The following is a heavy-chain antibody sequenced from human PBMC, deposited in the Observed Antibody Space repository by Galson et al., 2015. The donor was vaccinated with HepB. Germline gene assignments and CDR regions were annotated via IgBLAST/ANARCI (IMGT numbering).Heavy chain of an antibody. D-gene: IGHD6-13*01. Sequence: SLRLSCAAPGFTFSSYWMNWVRQVPGKGLEWVANIKQDGSENYYVDSVKGRFTISRDNAKNSLYLLLNNLKAEDTAVYYCARVSRIDPDDSSSYRAFDIWGQGTMVTVSS. J-gene: IGHJ3*02. V-gene: IGHV3-7*03. CDR3: ARVSRIDPDDSSSYRAFDI. CDR1: GFTFSSYW. CDR2: IKQDGSEN.